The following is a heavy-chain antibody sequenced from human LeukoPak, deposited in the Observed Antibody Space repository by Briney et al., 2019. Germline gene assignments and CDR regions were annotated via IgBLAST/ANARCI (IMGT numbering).Heavy chain of an antibody. V-gene: IGHV1-46*01. CDR1: GYTFTSYY. Sequence: ASVKVSCKASGYTFTSYYMHWVRQAPGQGLEWMGIINPSGGSTSYAQKFQGRVTITADKSTSTAYMELSSLRSEDTAVYYCARGKRGYGSLWFGELSLWGQGTLVTVSS. CDR2: INPSGGST. J-gene: IGHJ4*02. CDR3: ARGKRGYGSLWFGELSL. D-gene: IGHD3-10*01.